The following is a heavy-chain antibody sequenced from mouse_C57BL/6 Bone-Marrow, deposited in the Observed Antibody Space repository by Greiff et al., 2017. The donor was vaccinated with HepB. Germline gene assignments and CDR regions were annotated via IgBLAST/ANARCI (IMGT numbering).Heavy chain of an antibody. CDR1: GYAFSSYW. CDR3: ARRGSSGYGYYFDY. Sequence: VQLQQSGAELVKPGASVKISCKASGYAFSSYWMNWVKQRPGKGLEWIGQIYPGDGDTNYNGKFKGKATLTADKSSSTAYMQLSSLTSEDSAVYFCARRGSSGYGYYFDYWGQGTTLTVSS. D-gene: IGHD3-2*02. CDR2: IYPGDGDT. V-gene: IGHV1-80*01. J-gene: IGHJ2*01.